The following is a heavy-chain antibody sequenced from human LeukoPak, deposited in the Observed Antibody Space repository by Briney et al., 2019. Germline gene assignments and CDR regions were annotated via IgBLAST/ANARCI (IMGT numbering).Heavy chain of an antibody. CDR2: INPSGGST. V-gene: IGHV1-46*01. D-gene: IGHD5-24*01. CDR3: ASRGWLQGTHGGYYFDY. Sequence: ASVKVSCKASGYTCTSYYMHWVRQAPGQGLEWMGIINPSGGSTSYAQKFQGRVTMTRDTSTSTVYMELSSLRSEDTAVYYCASRGWLQGTHGGYYFDYWGQGTLVTVSS. CDR1: GYTCTSYY. J-gene: IGHJ4*02.